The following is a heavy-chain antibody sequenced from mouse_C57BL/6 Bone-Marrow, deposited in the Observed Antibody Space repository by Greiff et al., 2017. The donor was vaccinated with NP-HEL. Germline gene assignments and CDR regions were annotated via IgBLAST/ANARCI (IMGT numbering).Heavy chain of an antibody. V-gene: IGHV7-3*01. Sequence: EVQRVESGGGLVQPGGSLSLSCAASGFTFTDYYMSWVRQPPGKALEWLGFIRNKANGYTTEYSASVKGRFTISRDNSQSILYLQMNALRAEDSATYYCARSTTVVPYAMDYWGQGTSVTVSS. D-gene: IGHD1-1*01. CDR1: GFTFTDYY. CDR3: ARSTTVVPYAMDY. CDR2: IRNKANGYTT. J-gene: IGHJ4*01.